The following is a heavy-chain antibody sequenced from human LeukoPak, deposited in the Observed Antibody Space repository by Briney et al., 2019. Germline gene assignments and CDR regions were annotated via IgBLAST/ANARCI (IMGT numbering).Heavy chain of an antibody. J-gene: IGHJ4*02. V-gene: IGHV3-7*01. CDR3: AKLAKYFYGAETFYFFEH. CDR1: GFSFTTYW. D-gene: IGHD3-10*01. Sequence: GEPLRLSCAASGFSFTTYWMSWVRQAQGKGLEWVANINQDGTEKYYVDSVKGRFTISRDNGKNSLYLQMNSLRVEDTAVYYCAKLAKYFYGAETFYFFEHWGQGTPVTASS. CDR2: INQDGTEK.